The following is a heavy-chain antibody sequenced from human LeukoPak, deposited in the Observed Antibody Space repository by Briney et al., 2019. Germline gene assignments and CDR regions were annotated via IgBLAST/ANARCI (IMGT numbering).Heavy chain of an antibody. CDR1: GFTFSSFW. CDR3: ARGVGSSLLLDY. J-gene: IGHJ4*02. Sequence: GGSLRLSCVASGFTFSSFWMTWVRQTPGKGLEWLANIKQDGSEKYYVDSVKGRFTISRDNAKNSLYLQMNSLRAEDTAVYYCARGVGSSLLLDYWGQGTLVTVSS. CDR2: IKQDGSEK. V-gene: IGHV3-7*01. D-gene: IGHD6-6*01.